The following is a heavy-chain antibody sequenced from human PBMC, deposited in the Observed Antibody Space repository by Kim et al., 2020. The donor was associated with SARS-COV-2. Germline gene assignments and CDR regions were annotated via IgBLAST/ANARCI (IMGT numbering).Heavy chain of an antibody. V-gene: IGHV4-4*02. D-gene: IGHD3-22*01. Sequence: SETLSLTCAVSGGSISSSNWWSWVRQPPGKGLEWIGEIYHSGSTNYNPSLKSRVTISVDKSKNQFSLKLSSVTAADTAVYYCARGHGSGTTYYYDSSGPYHGYYFDYWGQGTLVTVSS. J-gene: IGHJ4*02. CDR1: GGSISSSNW. CDR2: IYHSGST. CDR3: ARGHGSGTTYYYDSSGPYHGYYFDY.